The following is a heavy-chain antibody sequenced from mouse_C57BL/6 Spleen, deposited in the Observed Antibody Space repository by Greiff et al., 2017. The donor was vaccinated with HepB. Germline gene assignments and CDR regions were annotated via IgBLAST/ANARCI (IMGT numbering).Heavy chain of an antibody. J-gene: IGHJ2*01. CDR1: DSEVFPIAY. Sequence: VQLQQSGSELRSPGSSVKLSCKDFDSEVFPIAYMSWVRQKPGHGFEWIGGILPSIGRTIYGEKFEDKATLDADTLSNTAYLELNSLTSEDSAIYYGARGNPDSYYFDYWGQGTTLTVSS. D-gene: IGHD2-1*01. CDR2: ILPSIGRT. CDR3: ARGNPDSYYFDY. V-gene: IGHV15-2*01.